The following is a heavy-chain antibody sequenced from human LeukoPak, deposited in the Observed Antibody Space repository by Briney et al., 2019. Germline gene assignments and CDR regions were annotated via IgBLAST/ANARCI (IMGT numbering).Heavy chain of an antibody. D-gene: IGHD2-15*01. Sequence: GASVKVSCKASGYTFTSYGISWVRQAPGQGLEWMGWISAYNGNTNYAQKLQGRVTMTTDTSTSTAYMELRSLRSDDTAVYYCARVSGKLGYCSGGSCYSRVWYFDLWGRGTLVTVSS. CDR2: ISAYNGNT. V-gene: IGHV1-18*01. J-gene: IGHJ2*01. CDR1: GYTFTSYG. CDR3: ARVSGKLGYCSGGSCYSRVWYFDL.